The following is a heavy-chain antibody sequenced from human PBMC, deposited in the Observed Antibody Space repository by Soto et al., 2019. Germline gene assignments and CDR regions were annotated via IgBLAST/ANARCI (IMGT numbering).Heavy chain of an antibody. Sequence: SETLSLTCTVSGDSFSNFYWSWIRQPPGKGLEWIGYVHYSGSTNYNPSLRSRVTISVDTSKNQFSLKLSSVTAADTAVYYCARDLLLGGYEGWFDPWGQGTLVTVSS. CDR3: ARDLLLGGYEGWFDP. J-gene: IGHJ5*02. CDR1: GDSFSNFY. CDR2: VHYSGST. V-gene: IGHV4-59*01. D-gene: IGHD5-12*01.